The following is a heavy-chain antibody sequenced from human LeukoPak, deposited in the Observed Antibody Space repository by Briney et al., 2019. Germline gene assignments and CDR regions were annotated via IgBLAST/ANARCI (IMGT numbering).Heavy chain of an antibody. CDR2: IKQDGSEK. CDR1: GFTFSSYW. D-gene: IGHD3-10*01. CDR3: AREGYYGSGSPPSLYFDY. J-gene: IGHJ4*02. V-gene: IGHV3-7*03. Sequence: GGSLRLSCAASGFTFSSYWMSWVRQAPGKGLEWVANIKQDGSEKYYVDSVKGRFTISRDNAKNSLYLQMNSLRAEDTAAYYCAREGYYGSGSPPSLYFDYWGQGTLVTVSS.